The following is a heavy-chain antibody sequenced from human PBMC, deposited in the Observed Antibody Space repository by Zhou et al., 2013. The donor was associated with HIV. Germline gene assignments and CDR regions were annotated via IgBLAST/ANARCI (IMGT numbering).Heavy chain of an antibody. Sequence: QVQLLQSGAEVKPPGASVRVSCKVVGYTLANLAIHWVRRPPGQGLEWLGGFDPEEVVTVYAQKFQGRVAITAAESTRTTYLELSSLRSEDTAVYFCARCYYDNSGYDYWGQGTLVTVSS. CDR1: GYTLANLA. CDR2: FDPEEVVT. J-gene: IGHJ4*02. D-gene: IGHD3-22*01. CDR3: ARCYYDNSGYDY. V-gene: IGHV1-24*01.